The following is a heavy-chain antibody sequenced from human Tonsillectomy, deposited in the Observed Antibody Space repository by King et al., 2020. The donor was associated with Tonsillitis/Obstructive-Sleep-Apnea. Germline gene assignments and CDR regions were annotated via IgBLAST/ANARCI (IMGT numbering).Heavy chain of an antibody. J-gene: IGHJ4*02. Sequence: VQLVESGGGLVKPGGSLRLSCAASGFTFSNAWMNWVRQAPGKGLEWVGRIKSKTDGGTTDYAAPVKGRFTISRDDSKNTLYLQKNSLKTEDTAVYYCTTDCSSGYYLGYFDYWGQGTLVTVSS. CDR1: GFTFSNAW. CDR2: IKSKTDGGTT. V-gene: IGHV3-15*07. CDR3: TTDCSSGYYLGYFDY. D-gene: IGHD3-22*01.